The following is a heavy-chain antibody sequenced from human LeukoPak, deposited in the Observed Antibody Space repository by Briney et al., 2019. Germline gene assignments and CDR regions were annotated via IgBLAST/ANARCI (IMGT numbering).Heavy chain of an antibody. D-gene: IGHD4-23*01. J-gene: IGHJ4*02. CDR2: ISYDGSNK. CDR1: GFTFSSYG. Sequence: PGGSLRLSCAASGFTFSSYGMHWVRQAPGKGLEWVAVISYDGSNKYYADSVKGRFTISRDNSKNTLYLQMNSLRAEDTAVYYCVKVGRSYGGNSGIDYWGQGTLVTVSS. CDR3: VKVGRSYGGNSGIDY. V-gene: IGHV3-30*18.